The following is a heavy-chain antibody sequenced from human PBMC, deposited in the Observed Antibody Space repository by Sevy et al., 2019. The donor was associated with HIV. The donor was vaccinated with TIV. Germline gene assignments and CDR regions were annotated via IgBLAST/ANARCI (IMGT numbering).Heavy chain of an antibody. Sequence: SNTLSLTCAVHGGSFSGYYWSWIRESPGKGLEWIGEINDSGITNYNPSLKSRVTISVDTSKKEFYLRLTSVTAADTAVYYCARSPPVVVVPGAPSWFDPWGQGTLVTVSS. D-gene: IGHD2-2*01. V-gene: IGHV4-34*01. CDR2: INDSGIT. CDR1: GGSFSGYY. CDR3: ARSPPVVVVPGAPSWFDP. J-gene: IGHJ5*02.